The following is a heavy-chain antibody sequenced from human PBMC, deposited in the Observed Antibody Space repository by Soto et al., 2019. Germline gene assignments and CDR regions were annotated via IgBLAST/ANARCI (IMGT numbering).Heavy chain of an antibody. CDR2: ISGSGGST. CDR1: GFTFSSYA. CDR3: AKGQGAGIVVCYGMDV. J-gene: IGHJ6*02. Sequence: EVQLLEYGGGLVQPGGSLRLSCASSGFTFSSYAMSWVRQAPGKGLEWVSAISGSGGSTYYADSVKGRFTISIDNSQNTLYLQMNSLRAAYTAVYYCAKGQGAGIVVCYGMDVVCQGTTVTVSS. D-gene: IGHD2-2*01. V-gene: IGHV3-23*01.